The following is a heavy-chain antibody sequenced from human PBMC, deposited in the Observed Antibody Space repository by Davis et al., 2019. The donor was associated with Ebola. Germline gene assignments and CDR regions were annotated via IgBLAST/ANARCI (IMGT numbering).Heavy chain of an antibody. Sequence: PSETLSLTCTVSGGSISSSSYYWGWIRQPPGKGLEWIGSIYYSGSTYYNPSLKSRVTISVDTSKNQFSLKLSSVTAADTAVYYCARQILGYCSSTSCYPHEPLDAFDIWGQGTMVTVSS. CDR1: GGSISSSSYY. V-gene: IGHV4-39*07. CDR2: IYYSGST. CDR3: ARQILGYCSSTSCYPHEPLDAFDI. J-gene: IGHJ3*02. D-gene: IGHD2-2*01.